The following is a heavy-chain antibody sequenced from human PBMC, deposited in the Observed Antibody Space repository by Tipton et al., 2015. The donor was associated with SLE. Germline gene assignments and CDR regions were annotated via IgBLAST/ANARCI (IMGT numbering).Heavy chain of an antibody. V-gene: IGHV4-39*01. Sequence: LRLSCTVSGGSISSSSYYWGWIRQPPGKGLEWIGSVYYSGSTHYNPSLKSRVTISGDTSKNQFSLKLSSVTAADTAVYYCARPITIFGVVSPRDAFDIWGQGTMVTVSS. CDR1: GGSISSSSYY. CDR3: ARPITIFGVVSPRDAFDI. CDR2: VYYSGST. D-gene: IGHD3-3*01. J-gene: IGHJ3*02.